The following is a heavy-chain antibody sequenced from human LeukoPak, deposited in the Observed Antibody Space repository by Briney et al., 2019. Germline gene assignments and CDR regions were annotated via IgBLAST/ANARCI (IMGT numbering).Heavy chain of an antibody. CDR2: INPNSGGT. V-gene: IGHV1-2*06. Sequence: ASVKVSCKASGYTFTGYYMHWVRQAPGQGLEWMGRINPNSGGTNYAQKFQGRVTMTRDTSIRTAYMELSRLRSDDTAVYYGARDRDGNTWSGNFDYWGQGTRVTVSS. J-gene: IGHJ4*02. D-gene: IGHD3-3*01. CDR3: ARDRDGNTWSGNFDY. CDR1: GYTFTGYY.